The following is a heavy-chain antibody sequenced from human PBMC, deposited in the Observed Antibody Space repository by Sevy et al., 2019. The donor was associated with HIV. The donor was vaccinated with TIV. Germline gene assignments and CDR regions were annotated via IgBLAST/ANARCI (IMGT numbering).Heavy chain of an antibody. CDR3: AKVDMIVVVITTLFDY. J-gene: IGHJ4*02. V-gene: IGHV3-23*01. Sequence: GGSLRLSCAASGFTFSSYAMSWVRQAPGEGLEWVSAISGSGGSTYYADSVKGRFTISRDNSKNTLYLQMNSLRAEDTAVYYCAKVDMIVVVITTLFDYWGQGTLVTVSS. D-gene: IGHD3-22*01. CDR1: GFTFSSYA. CDR2: ISGSGGST.